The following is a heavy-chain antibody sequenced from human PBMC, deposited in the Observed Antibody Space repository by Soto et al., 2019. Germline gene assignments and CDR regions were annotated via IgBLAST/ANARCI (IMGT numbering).Heavy chain of an antibody. CDR2: VRGNGGST. D-gene: IGHD1-26*01. V-gene: IGHV3-23*01. J-gene: IGHJ2*01. CDR3: AKRTVGGYFDL. CDR1: GFTFSSYA. Sequence: EVSLLESGGGLVQPGGSLRLSCAASGFTFSSYAMHWVRQAPGKGLGWVSVVRGNGGSTYYADAVQGRFTISRDNSKNTLYLQMNSLRAEDTAVYYCAKRTVGGYFDLWGRGTLVTVSS.